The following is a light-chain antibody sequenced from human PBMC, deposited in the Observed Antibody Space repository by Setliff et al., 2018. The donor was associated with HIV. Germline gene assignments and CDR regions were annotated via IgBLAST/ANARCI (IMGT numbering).Light chain of an antibody. Sequence: QSALTQPASVSGSPGQSITISCTGTSSDVGGYNYVSWYQQHPGKAPKLMIYDVSNRPSGVSNRFSGSKSGNTASLTISGLQAEDEADYYCCSLTSTSSYVFGTGTKVTVL. J-gene: IGLJ1*01. CDR1: SSDVGGYNY. V-gene: IGLV2-14*03. CDR3: CSLTSTSSYV. CDR2: DVS.